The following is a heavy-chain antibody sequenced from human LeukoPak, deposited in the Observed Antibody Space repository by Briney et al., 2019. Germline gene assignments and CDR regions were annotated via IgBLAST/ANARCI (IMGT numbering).Heavy chain of an antibody. CDR1: GFTFSSYS. Sequence: PGGSLRLSCAASGFTFSSYSMNWVRQAPGEGLEWVSTISGSGDTTYYADSVKGRFTISRDNSKNTLYLQMNSLRAEDTAVYYCAKGPRGYSYGYYLDYWGQGTLVTVSS. J-gene: IGHJ4*02. CDR2: ISGSGDTT. D-gene: IGHD5-18*01. CDR3: AKGPRGYSYGYYLDY. V-gene: IGHV3-23*01.